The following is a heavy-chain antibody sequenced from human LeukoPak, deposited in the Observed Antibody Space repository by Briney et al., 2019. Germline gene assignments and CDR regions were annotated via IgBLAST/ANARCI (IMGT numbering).Heavy chain of an antibody. CDR1: GFTFSSYG. Sequence: GGSLRLSCAASGFTFSSYGMHWVRQAPGKGLEWVAVIWYDGSNKYYADSVKGRFTISRDNSKNTLYLQMNSLRAEDTAVYYCPSDELYSSGRPGDYWGQGTLVTLSS. D-gene: IGHD6-19*01. V-gene: IGHV3-33*08. CDR2: IWYDGSNK. CDR3: PSDELYSSGRPGDY. J-gene: IGHJ4*02.